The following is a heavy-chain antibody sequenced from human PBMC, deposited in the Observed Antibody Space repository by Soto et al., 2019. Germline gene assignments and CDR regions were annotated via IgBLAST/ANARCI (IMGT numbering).Heavy chain of an antibody. J-gene: IGHJ4*02. CDR2: IYYSGSA. V-gene: IGHV4-39*02. CDR3: ARRGVSGPVDY. D-gene: IGHD3-10*01. Sequence: SETLSLTCTVSGVTIISSSYYWGWIRKPPGKGLEWIGNIYYSGSAYYNPSLKSRVTISVDMSKNNFSLKLSSVTAADTAVYYCARRGVSGPVDYWGQGTLVTVSS. CDR1: GVTIISSSYY.